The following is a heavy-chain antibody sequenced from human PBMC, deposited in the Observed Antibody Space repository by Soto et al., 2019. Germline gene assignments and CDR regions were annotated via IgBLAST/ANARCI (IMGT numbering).Heavy chain of an antibody. D-gene: IGHD3-10*01. V-gene: IGHV4-59*01. Sequence: LSLTCTVSGASMSDYYGSWIRQSPGKGLEHIGYLHYSGSANYNPSLKSRVTISMDPSKNQLSLKLTSVIAADTAIYYCESSGHTFAGLVWGPGVLVNVST. CDR2: LHYSGSA. CDR3: ESSGHTFAGLV. CDR1: GASMSDYY. J-gene: IGHJ4*02.